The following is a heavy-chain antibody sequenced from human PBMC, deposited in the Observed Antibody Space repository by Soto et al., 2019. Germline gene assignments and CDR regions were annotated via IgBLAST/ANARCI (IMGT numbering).Heavy chain of an antibody. D-gene: IGHD6-19*01. CDR3: ATRSEGRVNSSGWYYWYFDL. CDR2: FDPEDGET. Sequence: ASVKVSCKVSGYTLTELSMHWVRQAPGKGLEWMGGFDPEDGETIYAQKFQGRVTMTEDTSTDTAYMELSSLRSEDTAVYYCATRSEGRVNSSGWYYWYFDLWGRGTLVTVSS. J-gene: IGHJ2*01. CDR1: GYTLTELS. V-gene: IGHV1-24*01.